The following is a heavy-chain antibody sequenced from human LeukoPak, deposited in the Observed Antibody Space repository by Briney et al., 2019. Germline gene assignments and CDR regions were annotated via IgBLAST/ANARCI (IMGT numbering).Heavy chain of an antibody. CDR2: ITTDETT. CDR1: GFPFSVSW. V-gene: IGHV3-74*01. Sequence: PGGSLRLSCAASGFPFSVSWMHWFRQVPGKGLMWVSRITTDETTTYADSVRGRFTISRDNAKYTVYLQMNSLRVEDTAVYYCAKDWFATTDYWGQGILVTVSS. CDR3: AKDWFATTDY. D-gene: IGHD3-3*01. J-gene: IGHJ4*02.